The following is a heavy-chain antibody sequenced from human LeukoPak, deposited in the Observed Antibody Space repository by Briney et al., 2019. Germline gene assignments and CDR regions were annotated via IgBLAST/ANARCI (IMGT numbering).Heavy chain of an antibody. CDR2: IYYSGST. CDR3: ARDRGSSWSGWFDP. D-gene: IGHD6-13*01. J-gene: IGHJ5*02. V-gene: IGHV4-61*01. Sequence: SETLSLTCAVSGYPISSGYYWGWIRQPPGKGLEWIGYIYYSGSTNYNPSLKSRVTISVDTSKNQFSLKLSSVTAADTAVYYCARDRGSSWSGWFDPWGQGTLVTVSS. CDR1: GYPISSGYY.